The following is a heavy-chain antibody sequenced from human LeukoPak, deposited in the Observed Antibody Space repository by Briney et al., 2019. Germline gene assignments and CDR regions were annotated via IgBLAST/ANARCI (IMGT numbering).Heavy chain of an antibody. CDR1: GYTFTSCD. J-gene: IGHJ4*02. CDR2: MNPNSGNT. Sequence: ASVKVSCKASGYTFTSCDINWVRQATGQGLEWMGWMNPNSGNTGYAQKFQGRVTMTRNTTISTAYMELSSLRSEDTAVYYCARGILWFGETFDYWGQGTLVTVSS. D-gene: IGHD3-10*01. CDR3: ARGILWFGETFDY. V-gene: IGHV1-8*01.